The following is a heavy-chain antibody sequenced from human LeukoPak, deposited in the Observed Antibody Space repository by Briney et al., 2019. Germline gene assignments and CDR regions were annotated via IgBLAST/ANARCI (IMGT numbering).Heavy chain of an antibody. CDR3: ARRVGCSYDHWFDP. Sequence: SETLSLTCTVSGGSISSYYWSWIRQPPGKGLEWIGYIYYSGSTNYNPSLKSRVAMSVDTSKNQFSLKLSSVTAADTAVYYCARRVGCSYDHWFDPWGQGTLVTVSS. CDR1: GGSISSYY. D-gene: IGHD5-18*01. J-gene: IGHJ5*02. CDR2: IYYSGST. V-gene: IGHV4-59*08.